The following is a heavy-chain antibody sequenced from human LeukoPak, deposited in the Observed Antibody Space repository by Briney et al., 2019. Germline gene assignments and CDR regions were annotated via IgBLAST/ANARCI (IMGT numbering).Heavy chain of an antibody. Sequence: PSETLSLTCTVSGGSISSYYWSWIRQPPGKGLEWIGYIYYSGSTNCNPSLKSRVTISVDTSKNQFSLKLSSVTAADTAVYYCAREDYGVDYWGQGTLVTVSS. CDR1: GGSISSYY. J-gene: IGHJ4*02. V-gene: IGHV4-59*01. CDR2: IYYSGST. CDR3: AREDYGVDY. D-gene: IGHD4/OR15-4a*01.